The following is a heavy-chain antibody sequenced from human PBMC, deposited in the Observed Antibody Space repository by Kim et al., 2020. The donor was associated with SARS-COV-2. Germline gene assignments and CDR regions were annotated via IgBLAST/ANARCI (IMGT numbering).Heavy chain of an antibody. D-gene: IGHD3-9*01. CDR1: GYTFTSYY. V-gene: IGHV1-46*01. CDR2: INPSGGST. CDR3: ARAMYYDILTGYEPVYYFDY. J-gene: IGHJ4*02. Sequence: ASVKVSCKASGYTFTSYYMHWVRQAPGQGLEWMGIINPSGGSTSFAQKFQGRVTMTRDTSTSTVYMELSSLRSEDTAVYYCARAMYYDILTGYEPVYYFDYWGQGALVTVSS.